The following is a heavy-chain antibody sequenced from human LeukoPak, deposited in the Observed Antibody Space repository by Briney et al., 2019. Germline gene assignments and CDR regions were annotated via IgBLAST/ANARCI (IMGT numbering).Heavy chain of an antibody. V-gene: IGHV4-34*01. Sequence: KSSETLSLTCAVYGGSFSGFFWTWIRQPPGKGLEWIGEINHSGSTNYNPSLKSRVTISVDTSKNQFSLKLSSVTAADTAVYYCARRKRIAAAGLDPWGQGTLVTVSS. CDR1: GGSFSGFF. J-gene: IGHJ5*02. CDR2: INHSGST. CDR3: ARRKRIAAAGLDP. D-gene: IGHD6-13*01.